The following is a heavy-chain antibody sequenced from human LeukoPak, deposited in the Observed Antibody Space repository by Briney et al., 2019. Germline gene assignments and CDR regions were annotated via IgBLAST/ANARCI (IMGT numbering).Heavy chain of an antibody. CDR1: GYTFTSYG. J-gene: IGHJ5*02. V-gene: IGHV1-18*01. CDR3: AKARRISISGEVCPHWFET. Sequence: ASVKVSCKASGYTFTSYGISWVRQAPGQGLEWVGWVHSYTGDTKYAQKFRGRVTITADTATSTGYMELRSLTSDDTAIYYCAKARRISISGEVCPHWFETWGQGTLVTVSS. D-gene: IGHD3-3*01. CDR2: VHSYTGDT.